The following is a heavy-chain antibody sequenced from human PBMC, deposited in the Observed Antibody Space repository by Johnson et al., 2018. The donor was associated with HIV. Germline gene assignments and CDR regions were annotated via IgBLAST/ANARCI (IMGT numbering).Heavy chain of an antibody. V-gene: IGHV3-66*02. Sequence: VQLVESGGGLVQPGGSLRLSCVASGFTVRKGLEWVSVIYSGGSTYYADSVKGRFSISRDNSKNTLYLQMNSLRVEDTAVYHCARGRRPWELHGFNAFDTWGQGTMVIVSS. CDR2: IYSGGST. CDR1: GFTV. CDR3: ARGRRPWELHGFNAFDT. J-gene: IGHJ3*02. D-gene: IGHD1-26*01.